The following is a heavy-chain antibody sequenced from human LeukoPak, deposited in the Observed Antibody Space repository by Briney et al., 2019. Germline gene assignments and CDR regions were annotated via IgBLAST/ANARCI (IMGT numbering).Heavy chain of an antibody. D-gene: IGHD4-11*01. V-gene: IGHV3-7*01. J-gene: IGHJ5*02. CDR3: ARGLHDYSNAEGFDP. CDR1: GFTFSQYW. CDR2: IKHDGSEKQDGSEK. Sequence: PGGSLRLSCAASGFTFSQYWMSWVRQAPGKGLEWVANIKHDGSEKQDGSEKNYVDSVKGRFTISRDNAKNSLYLQMNSLRAEDTAVYYCARGLHDYSNAEGFDPWGQGTLVTVSS.